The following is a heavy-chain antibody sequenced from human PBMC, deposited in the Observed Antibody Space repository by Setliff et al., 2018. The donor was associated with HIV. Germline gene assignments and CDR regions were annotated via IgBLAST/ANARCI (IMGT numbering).Heavy chain of an antibody. CDR1: GFTFSGSA. D-gene: IGHD3-10*01. V-gene: IGHV3-48*02. CDR2: IKSSNHGI. Sequence: GGSLRLSCAASGFTFSGSAMHWVRQASGKGLEWVGRIKSSNHGIHYTASVQGRFTVSRDNANNLLFLQMNNLRDEDTAVYYCASFYGDYGYWGHGTQVTVSS. J-gene: IGHJ4*01. CDR3: ASFYGDYGY.